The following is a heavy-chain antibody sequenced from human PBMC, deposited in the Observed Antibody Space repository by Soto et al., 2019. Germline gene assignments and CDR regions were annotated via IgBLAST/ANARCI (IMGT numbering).Heavy chain of an antibody. CDR1: GGSISGYY. CDR3: GRLYSRGYYYDDY. V-gene: IGHV4-59*12. D-gene: IGHD3-22*01. J-gene: IGHJ4*02. Sequence: SETLSLTCTVSGGSISGYYWSWIRQPPGKGLERVGYISYSGSTDYNPSLKSRLTMSVDTSENQISLKLSSVTAADTAVYYCGRLYSRGYYYDDYWGQGTLVTVSS. CDR2: ISYSGST.